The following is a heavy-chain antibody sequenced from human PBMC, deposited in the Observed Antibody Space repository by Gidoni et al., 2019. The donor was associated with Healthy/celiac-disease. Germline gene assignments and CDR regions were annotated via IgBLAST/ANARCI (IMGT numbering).Heavy chain of an antibody. CDR2: IKSKTDGGTT. Sequence: EVQLVESGGGLVKPGGSLRLSCAASGFTFSNAWMSWVRQAPGKGLEWVGRIKSKTDGGTTDYAAPVKGRFTISRDDSKNTLYLQMNSLKTEDTAVYYCTTAYSGYDWINYYYYYMDVWGKGTTVTVSS. CDR1: GFTFSNAW. J-gene: IGHJ6*03. V-gene: IGHV3-15*01. D-gene: IGHD5-12*01. CDR3: TTAYSGYDWINYYYYYMDV.